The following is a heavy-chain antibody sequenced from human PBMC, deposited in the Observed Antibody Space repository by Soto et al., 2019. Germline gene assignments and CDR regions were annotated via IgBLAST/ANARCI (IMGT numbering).Heavy chain of an antibody. D-gene: IGHD1-26*01. CDR3: ARDGPSGSFDY. CDR1: GGTFSSYA. V-gene: IGHV1-69*13. Sequence: SVKVSFKASGGTFSSYAISWVRQAPGQGLEWMGGTIPIFGTANYAQKFQGRVTITADESTSTAYMELSSLRSEDTAVYYCARDGPSGSFDYWGQGTLVTVSS. CDR2: TIPIFGTA. J-gene: IGHJ4*02.